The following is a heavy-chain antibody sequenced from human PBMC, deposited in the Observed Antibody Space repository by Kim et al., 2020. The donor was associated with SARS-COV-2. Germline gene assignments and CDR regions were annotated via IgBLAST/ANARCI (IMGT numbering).Heavy chain of an antibody. Sequence: GGSLRLSCAASGFTVSSNYMTWVRQAPGKGLEWVSVIYSDGSTSYADSVKGRFIISRDNSKNTLYLQVNSLRAEDTAVYYCARENYYGSGSYYDWGQGTLVTVSS. CDR1: GFTVSSNY. V-gene: IGHV3-66*01. D-gene: IGHD3-10*01. CDR2: IYSDGST. J-gene: IGHJ4*02. CDR3: ARENYYGSGSYYD.